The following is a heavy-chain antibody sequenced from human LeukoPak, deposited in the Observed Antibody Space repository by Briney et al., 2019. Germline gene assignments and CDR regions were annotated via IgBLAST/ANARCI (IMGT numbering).Heavy chain of an antibody. Sequence: SETLSLTCTVSGGSISSYYWSWIRQPPGKGLEWIGYIYYSGSTNYNPSLKSRVTISVDTSKNQFSLKLSSVTAADTAVYYCARETTVTTSDAFDIRGQGTMVTVSS. J-gene: IGHJ3*02. CDR1: GGSISSYY. CDR2: IYYSGST. D-gene: IGHD4-17*01. V-gene: IGHV4-59*01. CDR3: ARETTVTTSDAFDI.